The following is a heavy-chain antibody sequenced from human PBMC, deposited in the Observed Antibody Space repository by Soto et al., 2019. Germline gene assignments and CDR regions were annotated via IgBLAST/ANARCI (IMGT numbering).Heavy chain of an antibody. CDR3: APGGGWSAYYRHGDVDL. V-gene: IGHV2-5*01. D-gene: IGHD3-3*01. CDR1: GFSLTTSGVS. J-gene: IGHJ2*01. CDR2: IYWNDDR. Sequence: QITLKESGPTLVQPTQPLTLTCTFSGFSLTTSGVSVGCISQPPGKALVWLALIYWNDDRRYTPSLKSRLTITKDTSRNQVVLIMTNMDPVDTATYYFAPGGGWSAYYRHGDVDLWGCGTLVTVSS.